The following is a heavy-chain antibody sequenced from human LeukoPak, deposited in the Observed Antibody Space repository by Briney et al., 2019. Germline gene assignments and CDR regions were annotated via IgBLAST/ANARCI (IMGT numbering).Heavy chain of an antibody. CDR1: GYTFSSYY. J-gene: IGHJ1*01. CDR3: ARAAANTEVQH. CDR2: INPSGGST. D-gene: IGHD6-13*01. Sequence: ASVKVSCKASGYTFSSYYMHWARQAPGQGLEWMGIINPSGGSTSYAQKFQGRVTMTRDTSTSTVYMDLSSLRSEDTAVYYCARAAANTEVQHWGQGTLVTVSS. V-gene: IGHV1-46*01.